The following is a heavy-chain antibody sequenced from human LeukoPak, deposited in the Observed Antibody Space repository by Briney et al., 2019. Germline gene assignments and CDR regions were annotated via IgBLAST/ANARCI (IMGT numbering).Heavy chain of an antibody. CDR2: IYYSGGT. Sequence: SETLSLTCTVSGGSISSYYWSWIRQPPGKGLEWIGYIYYSGGTNYNPSLKSRVTISVDTSKNQFSLKLSSVTAADTAVYYCARDRTARGFDPWGQGTLVTVSS. CDR1: GGSISSYY. V-gene: IGHV4-59*01. D-gene: IGHD6-6*01. J-gene: IGHJ5*02. CDR3: ARDRTARGFDP.